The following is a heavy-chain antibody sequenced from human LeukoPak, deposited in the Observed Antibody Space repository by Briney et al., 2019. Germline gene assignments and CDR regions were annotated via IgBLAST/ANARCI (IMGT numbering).Heavy chain of an antibody. D-gene: IGHD6-6*01. Sequence: PSETLSLTCTVSGGSISSYYWSWIRQPPGKGLEWIGYIYYSGSTNYNPSLKSRVTISVDTSKNQFSLKLSSVTAADTAVYYCARYPRSGGAARPDYWGQGTLVTVSS. CDR1: GGSISSYY. CDR3: ARYPRSGGAARPDY. V-gene: IGHV4-59*08. J-gene: IGHJ4*02. CDR2: IYYSGST.